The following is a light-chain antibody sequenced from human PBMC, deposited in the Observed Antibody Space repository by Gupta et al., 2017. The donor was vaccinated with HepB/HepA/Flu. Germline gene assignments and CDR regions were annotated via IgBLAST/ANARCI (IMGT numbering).Light chain of an antibody. CDR2: AAS. Sequence: VSWMTQSPSLLSASTGDRVTISCRMSQGISSYLAWYQQNPGKAPVLLLCAASTAQSGLPSRFSSSASATDFTLTIRLRPSEDFTTYYCQQDDTFRCTFAQGTKVEIK. CDR1: QGISSY. CDR3: QQDDTFRCT. J-gene: IGKJ2*02. V-gene: IGKV1D-8*01.